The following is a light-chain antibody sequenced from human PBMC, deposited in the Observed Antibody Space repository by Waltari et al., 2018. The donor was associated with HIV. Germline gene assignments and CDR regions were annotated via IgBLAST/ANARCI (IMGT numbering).Light chain of an antibody. CDR1: QSVSTF. Sequence: DTQLTQSPSSLSTSVGDRVTITCRASQSVSTFLNWYQQKPGKAPELLIYAASNLQTGVPSRFSGTGSGTDFTLTISSLHPEDSAIYFCQQSFNNPRTVGQGTKVEIK. J-gene: IGKJ1*01. V-gene: IGKV1-39*01. CDR3: QQSFNNPRT. CDR2: AAS.